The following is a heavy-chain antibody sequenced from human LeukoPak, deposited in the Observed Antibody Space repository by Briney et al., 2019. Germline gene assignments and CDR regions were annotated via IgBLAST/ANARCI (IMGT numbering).Heavy chain of an antibody. CDR3: ARKYGSGSLGYFDY. CDR1: GGSISSYY. CDR2: TYYSGST. J-gene: IGHJ4*02. Sequence: PSETLSLTCTVSGGSISSYYWSWIRQPPGKGLEWIGYTYYSGSTNYNPSLKSRVTISVDTSKNQFSLKLSSVTAADTAVYYCARKYGSGSLGYFDYWGQGTLVTVSS. V-gene: IGHV4-59*01. D-gene: IGHD3-10*01.